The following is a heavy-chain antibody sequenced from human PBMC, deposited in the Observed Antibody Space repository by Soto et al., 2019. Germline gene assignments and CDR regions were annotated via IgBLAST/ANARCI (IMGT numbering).Heavy chain of an antibody. CDR2: ISAYNGNT. D-gene: IGHD6-6*01. CDR3: ARVRIAARPGAGNYYYYMDV. CDR1: GYTFTSYG. V-gene: IGHV1-18*01. Sequence: QVQLVQSGAEVKKPGASVKVSCKASGYTFTSYGISWVRQAPGQGLEWMGWISAYNGNTNYAQKLQGRVTMTTDTSTSTAYMELRSLRSDDTAVYYCARVRIAARPGAGNYYYYMDVWGKGTTVTVSS. J-gene: IGHJ6*03.